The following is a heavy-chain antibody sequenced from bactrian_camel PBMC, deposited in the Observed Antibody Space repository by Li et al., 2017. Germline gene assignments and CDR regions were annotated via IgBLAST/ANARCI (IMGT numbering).Heavy chain of an antibody. CDR3: AAVRQEWWLGCLTAPHNI. D-gene: IGHD1*01. V-gene: IGHV3S53*01. CDR2: TDADGYT. J-gene: IGHJ4*01. Sequence: HVQLVESGGGSVQPGGSLRLSCAASGDTQRSYCMGWFRQAPGKQREAIAGTDADGYTKYPDSVAGRFTISKDKAKKTLILQMNNLKPEDTAMYYCAAVRQEWWLGCLTAPHNIWGQGTQVTVS. CDR1: GDTQRSYC.